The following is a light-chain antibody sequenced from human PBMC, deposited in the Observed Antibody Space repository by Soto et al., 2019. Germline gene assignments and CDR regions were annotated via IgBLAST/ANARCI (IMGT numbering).Light chain of an antibody. CDR1: QSVSSY. CDR3: QQRSNWPIT. Sequence: ELVLTHSPATLSLSAGERATLSCRASQSVSSYLAWYQQKPGQAPRLLIYDASNRATGIPARFSGSGSGTDFTLTISSLEPEDFAVYYCQQRSNWPITFGQGTRWRL. CDR2: DAS. V-gene: IGKV3-11*01. J-gene: IGKJ5*01.